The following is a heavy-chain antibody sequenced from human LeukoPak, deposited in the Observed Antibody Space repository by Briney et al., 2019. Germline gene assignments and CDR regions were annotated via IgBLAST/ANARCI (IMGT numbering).Heavy chain of an antibody. CDR1: GFIFSSYS. Sequence: PGGSLRLSCAASGFIFSSYSMNWVRQAPGKGLEWVSYISSSSSTIYYADSVKGRFTISRDSAKNSVYLRMNSLRDEDTAVYYCARRAVTGSNYFDYWGQGSLVTVSS. CDR2: ISSSSSTI. D-gene: IGHD6-19*01. J-gene: IGHJ4*02. V-gene: IGHV3-48*02. CDR3: ARRAVTGSNYFDY.